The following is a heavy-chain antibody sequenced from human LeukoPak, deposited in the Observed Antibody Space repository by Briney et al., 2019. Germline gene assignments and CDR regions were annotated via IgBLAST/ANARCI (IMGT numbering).Heavy chain of an antibody. J-gene: IGHJ4*02. Sequence: GGSLRLSCTASGFTFGDYAMNWFRQAPGKGLEWVAFIRYDGSNKYYADSVKGRFTISRDNSKNTLYLQMNSLRAEDTAVYYCAKDIWDYGSGSYYYWGQGTLVTVSS. CDR3: AKDIWDYGSGSYYY. CDR1: GFTFGDYA. CDR2: IRYDGSNK. V-gene: IGHV3-30*02. D-gene: IGHD3-10*01.